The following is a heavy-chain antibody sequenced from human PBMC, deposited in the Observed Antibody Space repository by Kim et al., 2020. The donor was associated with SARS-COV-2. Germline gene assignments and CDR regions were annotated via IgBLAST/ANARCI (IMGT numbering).Heavy chain of an antibody. V-gene: IGHV4-4*02. D-gene: IGHD3-9*01. CDR2: IYHSGST. Sequence: SETLSLTCAVSGGSISSSNWWSWVRQPPGKGLEWIGEIYHSGSTNYNPSLKSRVTISVDKSKNQFSLKLSSVTAADTAVYYCARTYYDILTGYSYDYYYYGMDVWGQGTTVTVSS. J-gene: IGHJ6*02. CDR1: GGSISSSNW. CDR3: ARTYYDILTGYSYDYYYYGMDV.